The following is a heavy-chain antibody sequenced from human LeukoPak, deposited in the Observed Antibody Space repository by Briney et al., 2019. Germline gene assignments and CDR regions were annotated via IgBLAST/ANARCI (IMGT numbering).Heavy chain of an antibody. CDR2: TNPSSRNR. V-gene: IGHV1-8*01. Sequence: ASVKVSCKAPGYTFTDYEINWVRQASGQGLEWMGWTNPSSRNRAYAPKFEGRVTMTTDTSTSTAYMELRSLTSEDTAVYYCARNPSRSDTYFDLWGKGTLVTVSS. J-gene: IGHJ4*02. CDR3: ARNPSRSDTYFDL. D-gene: IGHD5-18*01. CDR1: GYTFTDYE.